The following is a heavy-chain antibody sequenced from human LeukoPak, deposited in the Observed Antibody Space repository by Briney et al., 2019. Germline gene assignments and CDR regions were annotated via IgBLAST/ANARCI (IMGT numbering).Heavy chain of an antibody. J-gene: IGHJ4*02. CDR2: ISAYNGNT. CDR3: ARGEGTTVTDDGDY. CDR1: GYTFTSYA. D-gene: IGHD4-17*01. Sequence: GASVKVSCKASGYTFTSYAMNWVRQAPGQGLEWMGWISAYNGNTNYAQKLQGRVTMTTDTSTSTAYMELRSLRSDDTAVYYCARGEGTTVTDDGDYWGQGTLVTVSS. V-gene: IGHV1-18*01.